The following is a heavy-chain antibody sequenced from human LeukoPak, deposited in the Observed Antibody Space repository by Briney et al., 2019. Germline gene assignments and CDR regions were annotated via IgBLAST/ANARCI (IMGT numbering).Heavy chain of an antibody. Sequence: PGGSLRLSCAASGFTFSSYGIHWVRQAPGKGLEWVAFIRNDGTTKYYTDSVKGRFTISRDNSKNTLYLQMNSLRAEDTAVYYCAKDQPDVGATARFFDYWGEGALVTVSS. D-gene: IGHD1-26*01. CDR1: GFTFSSYG. CDR2: IRNDGTTK. J-gene: IGHJ4*02. CDR3: AKDQPDVGATARFFDY. V-gene: IGHV3-30*02.